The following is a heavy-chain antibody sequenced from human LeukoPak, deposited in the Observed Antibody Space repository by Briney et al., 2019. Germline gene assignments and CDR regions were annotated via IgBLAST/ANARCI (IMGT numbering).Heavy chain of an antibody. CDR2: ISSSSSYI. CDR3: AKESSSNWFDP. D-gene: IGHD6-13*01. V-gene: IGHV3-21*01. CDR1: GGSIRSYY. J-gene: IGHJ5*02. Sequence: ETLSLTCTVSGGSIRSYYWTWIRQPPGKGLEWVSSISSSSSYIYYADSVKGRFTISRDNAKNSLYLQMNSLRAEDTAVYYCAKESSSNWFDPGGQGTLVTVSS.